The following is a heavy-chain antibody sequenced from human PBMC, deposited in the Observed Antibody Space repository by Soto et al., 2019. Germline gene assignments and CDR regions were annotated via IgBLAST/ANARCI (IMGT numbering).Heavy chain of an antibody. CDR1: GFSLSSYGMG. CDR3: AHAGDYDLLTFDH. V-gene: IGHV2-5*02. D-gene: IGHD4-17*01. Sequence: QITLKESGPTLVRPAQTLTLTCGFSGFSLSSYGMGVAWIRQPPGKALEWLALIYWDDDKRYSPSLKARLAISKDTSSNQVVLTITNMDPGDTATYFCAHAGDYDLLTFDHWGPGTLVTVSS. J-gene: IGHJ4*02. CDR2: IYWDDDK.